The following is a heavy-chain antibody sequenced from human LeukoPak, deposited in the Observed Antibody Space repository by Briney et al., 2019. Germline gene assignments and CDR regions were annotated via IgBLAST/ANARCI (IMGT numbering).Heavy chain of an antibody. Sequence: ASVKVSCKASGGTFSSYAISWVRQAPGQGLVWMGRINPYSGDSNFAQKFQGRVTMTRDTSITTAYMDLSSLTPDDTAVYFCARDQGSLTRSWYTGYWGQGTQVTVSS. D-gene: IGHD6-13*01. J-gene: IGHJ4*02. V-gene: IGHV1-2*06. CDR1: GGTFSSYA. CDR2: INPYSGDS. CDR3: ARDQGSLTRSWYTGY.